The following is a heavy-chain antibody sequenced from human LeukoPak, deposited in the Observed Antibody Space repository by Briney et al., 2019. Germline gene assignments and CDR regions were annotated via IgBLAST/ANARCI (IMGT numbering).Heavy chain of an antibody. CDR3: ARLDYYGSGSIDY. Sequence: SETLSLTCTVSGGSISGGSYYWGWIRQPPGKGLEWVGSIYYSGSTYYNPSLKSRVTISVDTSKNQFSLKLSSVTAADTAVYYCARLDYYGSGSIDYWGQGTLVTVSS. V-gene: IGHV4-39*01. CDR1: GGSISGGSYY. CDR2: IYYSGST. D-gene: IGHD3-10*01. J-gene: IGHJ4*02.